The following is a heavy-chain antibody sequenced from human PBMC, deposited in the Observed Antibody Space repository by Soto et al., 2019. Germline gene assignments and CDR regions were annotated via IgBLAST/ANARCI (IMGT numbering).Heavy chain of an antibody. Sequence: QVQLQESGPGLVKPSGTLSLTCAVSGGSITRSILWSWVRQPPGKGLEWMGEIYHSGSTNYNPSLKSRVTISVDKSKDQFSLKLSSVTAADKAVYYCARDGDTIFGVVEWGQGTLVTVSS. CDR1: GGSITRSIL. CDR3: ARDGDTIFGVVE. D-gene: IGHD3-3*01. J-gene: IGHJ4*02. CDR2: IYHSGST. V-gene: IGHV4-4*02.